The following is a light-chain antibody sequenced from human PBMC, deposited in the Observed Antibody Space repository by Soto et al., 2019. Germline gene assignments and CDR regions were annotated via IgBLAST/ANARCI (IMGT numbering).Light chain of an antibody. J-gene: IGKJ1*01. V-gene: IGKV3-11*01. CDR1: QYINTR. CDR3: HQRQSWPRT. Sequence: EMVLTQSPATLSSFPGDRVTLSCRASQYINTRLAWYPHIPGQAPRLLIYQTSIRAAVIPARFSASWTGTDFTLPISDLQPEDFAVYYCHQRQSWPRTFGQGTKVDI. CDR2: QTS.